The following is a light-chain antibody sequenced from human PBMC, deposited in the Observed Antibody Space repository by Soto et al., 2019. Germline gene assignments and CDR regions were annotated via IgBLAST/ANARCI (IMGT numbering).Light chain of an antibody. J-gene: IGKJ3*01. Sequence: PASISCRSSQSLLHSNGYNYLDWYLQKPGQSPQLLIYLGSNRTSGVPDRFSGSGSGTDFTLKISRVEAEDVGVYYCMQALQTPRFTFGPGTKVDIK. CDR2: LGS. V-gene: IGKV2-28*01. CDR3: MQALQTPRFT. CDR1: QSLLHSNGYNY.